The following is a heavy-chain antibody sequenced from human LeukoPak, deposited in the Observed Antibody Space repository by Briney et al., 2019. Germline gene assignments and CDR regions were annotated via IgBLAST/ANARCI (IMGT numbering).Heavy chain of an antibody. CDR3: ARDLDNILVVAAATSASDY. CDR2: VNPNSGGT. J-gene: IGHJ4*02. V-gene: IGHV1-2*02. Sequence: ASVKVSCKTSGYTFTGCYIHWVRQAPGQGLEWMGWVNPNSGGTNYAQRFQGRVTMTRDTSISTAYMELSRLTYDDTAVYYCARDLDNILVVAAATSASDYWGQGALVTVSS. CDR1: GYTFTGCY. D-gene: IGHD2-15*01.